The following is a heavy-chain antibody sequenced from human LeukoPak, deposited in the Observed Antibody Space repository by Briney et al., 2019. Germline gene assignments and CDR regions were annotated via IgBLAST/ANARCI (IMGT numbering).Heavy chain of an antibody. J-gene: IGHJ4*02. V-gene: IGHV1-8*01. Sequence: ASVKVSCKASGYTFTSYDINWVRQATGQGLEWMGWMNPNSGNTGYAQKFQGRVTMTRNTSISTAYMDLSSLRSEDTAVYYCARGIVPGIAVAGTGFDYWGQGTLVTVSS. CDR3: ARGIVPGIAVAGTGFDY. CDR2: MNPNSGNT. D-gene: IGHD6-19*01. CDR1: GYTFTSYD.